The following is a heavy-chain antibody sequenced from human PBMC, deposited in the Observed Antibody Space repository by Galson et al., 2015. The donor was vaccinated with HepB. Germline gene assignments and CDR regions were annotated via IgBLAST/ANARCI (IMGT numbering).Heavy chain of an antibody. CDR3: AHRRQVITKEFDS. D-gene: IGHD1-20*01. V-gene: IGHV2-5*01. CDR2: INGNDDK. Sequence: PALVKPTQTLTLTCTFSGFSLRTSTVGVGWIRQPPGKALEWLALINGNDDKRYGPSLKRRLTITKDTSKSQVVLTMTNMDPVDTATYYCAHRRQVITKEFDSWGQGTLVTVSS. CDR1: GFSLRTSTVG. J-gene: IGHJ4*02.